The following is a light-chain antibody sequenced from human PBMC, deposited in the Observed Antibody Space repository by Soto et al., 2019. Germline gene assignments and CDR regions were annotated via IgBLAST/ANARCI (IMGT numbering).Light chain of an antibody. V-gene: IGLV1-40*01. CDR3: QSYHSTLSARYV. CDR1: TSNMGAGYD. CDR2: GNI. Sequence: PTLPFSVSGPPGHRFTISSTGRTSNMGAGYDVHWYQQRPGRAPKLLIFGNINRRSGVPDRFSGSKSGTSASLAVSRRQAEDEGDSYCQSYHSTLSARYVFGTGSRSPS. J-gene: IGLJ1*01.